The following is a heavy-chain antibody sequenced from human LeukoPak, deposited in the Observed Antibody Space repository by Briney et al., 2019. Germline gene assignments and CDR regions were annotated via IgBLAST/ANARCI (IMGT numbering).Heavy chain of an antibody. CDR1: GFAFSVYA. CDR3: AKPISGGLAVTADWFHP. J-gene: IGHJ5*01. D-gene: IGHD6-19*01. CDR2: LNANSGTT. V-gene: IGHV3-23*01. Sequence: GASLRLSCSASGFAFSVYAMSWLRQPPGKGQEWVSTLNANSGTTSYAASVRGRFTISRDNSKNTLYLQVNTLRADDTATYYCAKPISGGLAVTADWFHPWGQGTLVVVSP.